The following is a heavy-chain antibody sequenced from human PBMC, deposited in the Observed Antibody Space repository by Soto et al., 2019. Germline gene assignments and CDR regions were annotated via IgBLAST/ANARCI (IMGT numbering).Heavy chain of an antibody. Sequence: GESLKISCKASGYSFTSYWINWVRQMPGKGLEWVGNIDPSDSYTNYSPSFQGQVTISVDRSTSTAYLQWRSLKASDSAIYYCTRSQYSSSSIDYWGQGTLVTVSS. V-gene: IGHV5-10-1*04. CDR1: GYSFTSYW. D-gene: IGHD6-6*01. CDR3: TRSQYSSSSIDY. J-gene: IGHJ4*02. CDR2: IDPSDSYT.